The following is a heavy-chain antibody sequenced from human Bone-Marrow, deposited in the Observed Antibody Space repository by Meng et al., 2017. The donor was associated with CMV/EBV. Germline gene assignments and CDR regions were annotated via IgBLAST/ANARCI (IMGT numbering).Heavy chain of an antibody. J-gene: IGHJ4*02. Sequence: GGSLRLSSAASGFTFSSYGMRWVRQAPGKGLEWVAFIRYDGSNKYYADSVKGRFTISRDNSKNTRYLQMNSLRAEDTAVYYCAKNGAFSTSWAYYFDYWGQGTLVTVSS. CDR2: IRYDGSNK. CDR1: GFTFSSYG. D-gene: IGHD2-2*01. CDR3: AKNGAFSTSWAYYFDY. V-gene: IGHV3-30*02.